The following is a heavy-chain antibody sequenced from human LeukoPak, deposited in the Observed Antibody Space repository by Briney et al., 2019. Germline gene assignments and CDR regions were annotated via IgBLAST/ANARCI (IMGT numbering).Heavy chain of an antibody. D-gene: IGHD3-22*01. CDR2: ISAYNGNT. CDR1: GYTFTSYG. V-gene: IGHV1-18*01. Sequence: GASVKVSCKASGYTFTSYGISWVRQAPGQGLEWMGWISAYNGNTNYAQKLQGRVAMTTDTSTSTAYMELRSLRSDDTAVYYCARDPHEYDSSGKTLDYGGQGTLVTVSS. J-gene: IGHJ4*02. CDR3: ARDPHEYDSSGKTLDY.